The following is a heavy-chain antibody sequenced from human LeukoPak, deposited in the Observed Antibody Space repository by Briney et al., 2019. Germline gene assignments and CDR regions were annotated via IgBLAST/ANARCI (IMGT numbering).Heavy chain of an antibody. CDR3: ARDRIVVVPAATGK. D-gene: IGHD2-2*01. J-gene: IGHJ4*02. V-gene: IGHV3-30-3*01. CDR2: ISYDGSNK. CDR1: GFTFSSYA. Sequence: QSGGSLRLSCAASGFTFSSYAMSWVRQAPGKGLEWVAVISYDGSNKYYADSVKGRFTISRDNSKNTLYLQMNTLRAEDTAMYYCARDRIVVVPAATGKWGQGTLVTVSS.